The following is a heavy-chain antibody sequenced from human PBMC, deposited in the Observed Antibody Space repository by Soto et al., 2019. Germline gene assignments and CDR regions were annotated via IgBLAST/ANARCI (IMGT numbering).Heavy chain of an antibody. CDR3: AISRTIATAVRND. CDR1: GLPFSNYL. CDR2: ISSSGDAT. V-gene: IGHV3-23*01. Sequence: GVSLSLSCAASGLPFSNYLLSWVRQAPGKGLEWVSGISSSGDATYYADSVKGRFTISRDNSKTTLSLQMNSLRAEDTAVYYGAISRTIATAVRNDWGQGTLVTVAS. J-gene: IGHJ4*02. D-gene: IGHD6-13*01.